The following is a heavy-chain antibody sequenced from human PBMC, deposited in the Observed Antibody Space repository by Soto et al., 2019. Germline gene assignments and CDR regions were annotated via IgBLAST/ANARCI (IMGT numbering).Heavy chain of an antibody. CDR1: GGSFSGYY. CDR2: INHSGST. V-gene: IGHV4-34*01. Sequence: SETLYLTCAVYGGSFSGYYWSWIRRPPGKGLEWVGEINHSGSTNYNPSLKSRVTISVDTSKNQFSLKLSSVTAADTAVYYCARGYYYGSGSYYNDLYYYYGMDVWGQGTTVTVSS. D-gene: IGHD3-10*01. CDR3: ARGYYYGSGSYYNDLYYYYGMDV. J-gene: IGHJ6*02.